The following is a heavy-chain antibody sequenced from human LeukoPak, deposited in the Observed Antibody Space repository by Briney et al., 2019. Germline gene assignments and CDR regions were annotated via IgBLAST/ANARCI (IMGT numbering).Heavy chain of an antibody. V-gene: IGHV4-59*01. D-gene: IGHD1-26*01. CDR3: ARSRWELLFDY. Sequence: PSETLSLTCTVSGGSISSYYWSWIRRPPGKGLEWIGYIYYSGSTNYNPSLKSRVTISVDTSKNQFSLKLSSVTAADTAVYYCARSRWELLFDYWGQGTLVTVSS. J-gene: IGHJ4*02. CDR2: IYYSGST. CDR1: GGSISSYY.